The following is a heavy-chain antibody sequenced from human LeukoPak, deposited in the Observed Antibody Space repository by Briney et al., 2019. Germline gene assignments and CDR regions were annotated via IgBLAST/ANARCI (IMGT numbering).Heavy chain of an antibody. CDR1: GFPFSTYG. Sequence: PGGSLRLSCAASGFPFSTYGMHWVRQAPGKGLEWLAVIWYDGSNKYFADSVKGRFTISRDNSKNPLYLQMNSLRAEDTAVYYCARDAHGGTMVRGVINPANPGMDVWGQGTPVTVSS. D-gene: IGHD3-10*01. J-gene: IGHJ6*02. V-gene: IGHV3-33*01. CDR2: IWYDGSNK. CDR3: ARDAHGGTMVRGVINPANPGMDV.